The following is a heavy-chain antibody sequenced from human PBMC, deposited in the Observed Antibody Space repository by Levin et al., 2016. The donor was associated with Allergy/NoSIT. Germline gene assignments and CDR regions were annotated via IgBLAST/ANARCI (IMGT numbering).Heavy chain of an antibody. Sequence: WVRQAPGQGLEWMGGIIPILGIANYAQKFQGRVTITADESTSTAYMELSSLRSEDTAVYYCARVRWGREHSYNWFDSWGQGTLVTVSS. CDR2: IIPILGIA. V-gene: IGHV1-69*10. CDR3: ARVRWGREHSYNWFDS. J-gene: IGHJ5*01. D-gene: IGHD3-16*01.